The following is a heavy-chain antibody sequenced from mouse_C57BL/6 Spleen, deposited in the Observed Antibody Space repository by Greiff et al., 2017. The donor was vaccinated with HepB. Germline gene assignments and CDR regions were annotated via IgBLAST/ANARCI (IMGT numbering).Heavy chain of an antibody. CDR2: ISSGGSYT. CDR3: ARQRNSNPFDY. CDR1: GFTFSSYG. D-gene: IGHD2-5*01. Sequence: EVKVVESGGDLVKPGGSLKLSCAASGFTFSSYGMSWVRQTPDKRLEWVATISSGGSYTYYPDSVKGRFTISRDNAKNTLYLQMSSLKSEDTAMYYCARQRNSNPFDYWGQGTTLTVSS. V-gene: IGHV5-6*01. J-gene: IGHJ2*01.